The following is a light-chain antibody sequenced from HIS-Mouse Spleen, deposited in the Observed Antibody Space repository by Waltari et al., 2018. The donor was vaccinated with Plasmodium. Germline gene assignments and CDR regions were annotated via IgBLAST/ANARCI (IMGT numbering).Light chain of an antibody. J-gene: IGKJ2*01. CDR1: PSVSSSY. CDR3: QQYGSSPPYT. CDR2: VAS. V-gene: IGKV3-20*01. Sequence: EIVLTQSPGTLSLSPGERATLSCRASPSVSSSYLAWYQQKPGQAPRLRIYVASSRSTCIPDRFSGSGSGTDFTLTISRLEPEDFAVYYCQQYGSSPPYTFGQGTKLEIK.